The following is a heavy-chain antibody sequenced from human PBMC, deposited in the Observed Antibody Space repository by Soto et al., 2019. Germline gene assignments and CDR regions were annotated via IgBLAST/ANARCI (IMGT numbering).Heavy chain of an antibody. V-gene: IGHV1-69*02. J-gene: IGHJ6*01. CDR1: GGTFSSYT. CDR3: ASLMSSGYHYGMDV. Sequence: QVQLVQSGAEGKKPGSSVKVSCKASGGTFSSYTISWVRPAPGQGLEWMGRISPILGIANYAQKFQGRVTITSHKSTSTAYMELSNLRFNDTAVYYCASLMSSGYHYGMDVWGQGTTVTVSS. D-gene: IGHD3-10*01. CDR2: ISPILGIA.